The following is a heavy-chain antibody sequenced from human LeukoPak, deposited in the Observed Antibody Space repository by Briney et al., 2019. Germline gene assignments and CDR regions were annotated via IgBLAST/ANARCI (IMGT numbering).Heavy chain of an antibody. CDR1: GFPFGYYY. Sequence: SGGSLRLSCAVSGFPFGYYYMNWVRQAPGKGLEWISDINRGGSITHYADSVKGRFTISRDNAKNSLYLQMNSLRAEDTAVYYCARFRTWGDKAFDYWGQGTLVTVSS. CDR3: ARFRTWGDKAFDY. V-gene: IGHV3-48*01. J-gene: IGHJ4*02. D-gene: IGHD2-21*02. CDR2: INRGGSIT.